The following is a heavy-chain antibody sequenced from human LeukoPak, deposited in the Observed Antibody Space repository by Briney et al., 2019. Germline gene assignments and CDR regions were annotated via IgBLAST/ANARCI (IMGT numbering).Heavy chain of an antibody. CDR1: GYTFTGYY. D-gene: IGHD3-3*01. Sequence: ASVKVSCKASGYTFTGYYMHWVRQAPGQGLEWMGRINPNSGGTNYAQKFQGRVTMTRDTSISTAYMELSRLGSDDTAVYYCARAGDFWSGYEYYFDYWGRGTLVTVSS. J-gene: IGHJ4*02. V-gene: IGHV1-2*06. CDR2: INPNSGGT. CDR3: ARAGDFWSGYEYYFDY.